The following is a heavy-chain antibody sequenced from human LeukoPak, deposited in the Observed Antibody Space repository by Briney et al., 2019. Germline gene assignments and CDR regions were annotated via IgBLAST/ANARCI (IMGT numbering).Heavy chain of an antibody. Sequence: GGSLRLSCTVAGFXVSSTYITWVRQAPEKGLEWVSIIYSGGNTYYADSVSGRFTISRDNSKNTVYLQMNSLRADDTAVYYCARSHILGYWYFDLWGRGTLVTVSS. V-gene: IGHV3-53*01. D-gene: IGHD1-26*01. CDR1: GFXVSSTY. CDR3: ARSHILGYWYFDL. J-gene: IGHJ2*01. CDR2: IYSGGNT.